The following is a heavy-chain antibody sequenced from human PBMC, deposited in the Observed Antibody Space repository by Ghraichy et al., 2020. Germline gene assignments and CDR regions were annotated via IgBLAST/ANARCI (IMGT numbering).Heavy chain of an antibody. D-gene: IGHD6-13*01. CDR1: GYTFTTYY. CDR2: IDPSGGTT. V-gene: IGHV1-46*01. CDR3: ARLYSSSWSHYFDY. J-gene: IGHJ4*02. Sequence: GGSLRLSCKASGYTFTTYYIHWVRQTPGQGLEWMGIIDPSGGTTNYAQKFQGRVTMTRDTSTGTVYMELSSLRSDDTAVYYCARLYSSSWSHYFDYWGQGTLVTVSS.